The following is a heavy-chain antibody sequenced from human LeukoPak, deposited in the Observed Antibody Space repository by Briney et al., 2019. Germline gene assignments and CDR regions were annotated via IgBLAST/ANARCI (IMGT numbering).Heavy chain of an antibody. CDR2: MNPNSGNT. D-gene: IGHD3-22*01. CDR3: ARRPSDSRGFDY. V-gene: IGHV1-8*01. J-gene: IGHJ4*02. CDR1: GYTLTSYD. Sequence: ASVKVSCKASGYTLTSYDINWVRQATGQGLGWMGWMNPNSGNTGYAQKFQGRVTMTRNTSISTAYMELSSLRSEDRAVYYCARRPSDSRGFDYWGQGTLVTVSS.